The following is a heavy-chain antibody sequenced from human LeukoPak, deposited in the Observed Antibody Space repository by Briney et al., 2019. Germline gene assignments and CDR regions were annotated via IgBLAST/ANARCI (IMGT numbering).Heavy chain of an antibody. D-gene: IGHD6-19*01. J-gene: IGHJ4*02. CDR1: GGSISSGSYY. CDR2: IYTSGST. CDR3: ARVGSSGVRY. Sequence: SETLSLTCTVSGGSISSGSYYWSWIRQPAGKGLEWIGRIYTSGSTNYNPSLKSRVTISVDTSKNQFSLKLSSVTATDTAVYYCARVGSSGVRYWGQGTLVTVSS. V-gene: IGHV4-61*02.